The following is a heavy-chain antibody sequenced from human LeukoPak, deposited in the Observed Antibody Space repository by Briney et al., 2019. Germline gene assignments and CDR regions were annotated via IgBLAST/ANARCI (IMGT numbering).Heavy chain of an antibody. CDR3: AALDHGHDY. J-gene: IGHJ4*02. V-gene: IGHV3-74*03. CDR2: INSDGSST. Sequence: PGGSLGLSRVASGFTFSSYWMHWVRQAPGKGLVWVSRINSDGSSTKCADSVKGRFTISRDNARNTLYLQMNSPRAEDTAVYYCAALDHGHDYWGQGTLVTVSS. CDR1: GFTFSSYW.